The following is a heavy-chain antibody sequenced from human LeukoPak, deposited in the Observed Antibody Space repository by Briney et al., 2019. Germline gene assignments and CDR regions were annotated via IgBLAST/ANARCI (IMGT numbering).Heavy chain of an antibody. CDR3: ATPNAWGAFDI. CDR1: GFTFNDYA. V-gene: IGHV3-9*01. J-gene: IGHJ3*02. CDR2: ISWNSDSI. D-gene: IGHD3-16*01. Sequence: GGSLRLSCAASGFTFNDYAMHWVRQAPGKGLEWVSGISWNSDSIGYADSVKGRFTISRDNAKNSLYLQMNSLRAEDTAVYYCATPNAWGAFDIWGQGTMVTVSS.